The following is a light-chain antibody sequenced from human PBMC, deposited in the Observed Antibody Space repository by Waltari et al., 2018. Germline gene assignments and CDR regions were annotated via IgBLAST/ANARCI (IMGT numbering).Light chain of an antibody. V-gene: IGKV3-11*01. CDR2: DES. CDR3: QQRSSWPLT. J-gene: IGKJ4*01. Sequence: EIVLTQSPATLSLSPGERATLSCRASQSVDDQLAWYQQRPGQAPRLLIHDESNGATGIPARFSGSGSGTDFTLTISSLGPEDFAVYYCQQRSSWPLTFGGGTKVEIK. CDR1: QSVDDQ.